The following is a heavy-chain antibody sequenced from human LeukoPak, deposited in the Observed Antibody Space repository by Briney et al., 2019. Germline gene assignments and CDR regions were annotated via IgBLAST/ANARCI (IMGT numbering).Heavy chain of an antibody. V-gene: IGHV3-48*01. Sequence: PGGSLRLSCAASGFSFSSYSMNWVRQAPGKGLEWISYLSTSSSTIYYADSVKGRFTISRDNSKNTLYLQMNSLRAEDTAVYYCAKTLASGSYPTRIYDAFDIWGQGTMVTVSS. CDR2: LSTSSSTI. J-gene: IGHJ3*02. D-gene: IGHD1-26*01. CDR3: AKTLASGSYPTRIYDAFDI. CDR1: GFSFSSYS.